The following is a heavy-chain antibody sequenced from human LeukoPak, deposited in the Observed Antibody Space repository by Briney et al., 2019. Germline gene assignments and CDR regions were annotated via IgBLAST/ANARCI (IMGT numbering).Heavy chain of an antibody. CDR1: GGSISSSSYY. J-gene: IGHJ4*02. V-gene: IGHV4-39*07. CDR3: ARDLEAVAGPDTY. CDR2: IHYSGST. D-gene: IGHD6-19*01. Sequence: SETLSLTCTVSGGSISSSSYYWAWVRQPRGKGLEWIGSIHYSGSTYYNPSVQRQFTISIDTAKNQCSLKLSSVTAADTAVYYCARDLEAVAGPDTYWGQGTLVTVSS.